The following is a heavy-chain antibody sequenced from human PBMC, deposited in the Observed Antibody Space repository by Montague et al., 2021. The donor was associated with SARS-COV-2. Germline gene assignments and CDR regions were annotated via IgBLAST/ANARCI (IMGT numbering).Heavy chain of an antibody. Sequence: SLRLSCAAPGFTFSNYDMNWVRQAPGKGPEWISYISTSAYTTSYAGSVKGRFTISRDNGKNSLYLQMNSLRVEDTAVYYCTRDYRSIVGDGLDIWDQGTKVTVSS. D-gene: IGHD3-16*02. CDR2: ISTSAYTT. V-gene: IGHV3-48*03. CDR1: GFTFSNYD. J-gene: IGHJ3*02. CDR3: TRDYRSIVGDGLDI.